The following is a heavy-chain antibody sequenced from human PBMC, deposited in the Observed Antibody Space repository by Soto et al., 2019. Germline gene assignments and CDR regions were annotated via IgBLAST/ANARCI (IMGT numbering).Heavy chain of an antibody. D-gene: IGHD3-10*01. J-gene: IGHJ6*02. CDR2: IIPIFGTA. CDR1: GGTFSSYA. Sequence: SVKVSCKASGGTFSSYAISWVRQAPGQGLEWMGGIIPIFGTANYAQKFQGRVTITADESTSTAYMELSSLRSEDTAVYYCARETYYYGSGTVYYYYGMDVWGQGTTVTVSS. V-gene: IGHV1-69*13. CDR3: ARETYYYGSGTVYYYYGMDV.